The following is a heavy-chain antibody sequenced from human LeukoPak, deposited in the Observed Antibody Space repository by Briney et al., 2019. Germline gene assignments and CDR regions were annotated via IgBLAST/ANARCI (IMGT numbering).Heavy chain of an antibody. CDR1: GFTFSSYA. CDR3: AKAGSSWYYFDY. V-gene: IGHV3-9*03. Sequence: PGGSLRLSCAASGFTFSSYAMHWVRQAPGKGLEWVSGISWNSGSIGYADSVKGRFTISRDNAKNSLYLQMNSLRAEDMALYYCAKAGSSWYYFDYWGQGTLVTVSS. D-gene: IGHD6-13*01. CDR2: ISWNSGSI. J-gene: IGHJ4*02.